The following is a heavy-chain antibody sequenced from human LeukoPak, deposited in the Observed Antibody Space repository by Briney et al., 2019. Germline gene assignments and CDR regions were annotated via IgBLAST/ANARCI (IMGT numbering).Heavy chain of an antibody. CDR2: ISYDGSNK. Sequence: GRSLRLSCAASGFTFSSYAMHWVRQAPGKGLEWVAVISYDGSNKYYADSVKGRFTISRDNSKNTLYLQMNSLRAKDTAVYYCARGDYYDYWGQGTLVTVSS. V-gene: IGHV3-30*01. CDR3: ARGDYYDY. CDR1: GFTFSSYA. J-gene: IGHJ4*02.